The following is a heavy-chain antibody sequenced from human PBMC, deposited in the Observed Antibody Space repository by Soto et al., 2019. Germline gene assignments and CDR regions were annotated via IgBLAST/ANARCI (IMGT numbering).Heavy chain of an antibody. CDR3: ARKEGFLSRGLDY. V-gene: IGHV3-7*01. D-gene: IGHD3-10*01. Sequence: GGSLRLSCAASGFTFSSYWMSWVRQAPGKGLEWVANIKQDGSEKYYVDSVKGRFTISRDNAKNSLYLQMNSLRAEDTAVYYCARKEGFLSRGLDYWGQGTLVTVSS. CDR2: IKQDGSEK. CDR1: GFTFSSYW. J-gene: IGHJ4*02.